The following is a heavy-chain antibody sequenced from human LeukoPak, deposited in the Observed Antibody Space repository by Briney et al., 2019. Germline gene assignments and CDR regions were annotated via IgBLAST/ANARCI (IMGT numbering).Heavy chain of an antibody. CDR2: INTNTGNP. CDR3: ARDDYGDYVDLAY. D-gene: IGHD4-17*01. CDR1: GGTFSSYA. Sequence: VASVKVSCKASGGTFSSYAISWVRQAPGQGLEWMGWINTNTGNPTYAQGFTGRFVFSLDTSVSTAYLQISSLKAEDTAVYYCARDDYGDYVDLAYWGQGTLVTVSS. J-gene: IGHJ4*02. V-gene: IGHV7-4-1*02.